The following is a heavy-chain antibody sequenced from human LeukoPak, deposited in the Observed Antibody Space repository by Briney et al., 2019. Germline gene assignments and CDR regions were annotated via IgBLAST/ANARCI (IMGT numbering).Heavy chain of an antibody. CDR2: IKQDGSEI. J-gene: IGHJ4*02. CDR3: ARAGYGGNLFFDY. D-gene: IGHD4-23*01. Sequence: GSLRLSCAASGFTLSSYWMSWVRQAPGKGLEWVANIKQDGSEINYVDSVKGRFTISRDNAKNSMLLQMNSLRAEDTAVYYCARAGYGGNLFFDYWGQGALGNVSS. V-gene: IGHV3-7*04. CDR1: GFTLSSYW.